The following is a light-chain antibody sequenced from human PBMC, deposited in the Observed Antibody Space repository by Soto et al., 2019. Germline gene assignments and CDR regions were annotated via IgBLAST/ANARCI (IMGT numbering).Light chain of an antibody. Sequence: DIQMTQSPSTLSRSVADRVTITCRASQTIRSWLAWYQQKPGKAPKLLIYKASSLKSGVPSRFSGSGSGTEFTLTISSLQPGDFATYYCQHYNSYSEAFGQGTKVDIK. CDR2: KAS. CDR1: QTIRSW. V-gene: IGKV1-5*03. CDR3: QHYNSYSEA. J-gene: IGKJ1*01.